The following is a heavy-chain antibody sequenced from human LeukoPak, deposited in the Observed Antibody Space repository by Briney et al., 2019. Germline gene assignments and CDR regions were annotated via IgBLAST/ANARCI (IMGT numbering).Heavy chain of an antibody. CDR3: ARHGAVAGRGGYYFDC. D-gene: IGHD6-19*01. CDR1: SGSISSNY. V-gene: IGHV4-59*08. Sequence: PSETLSLTCTVSSGSISSNYWSWVRQPPGKGLEWIGYIYYSGSTNYNPSLKSRVTISVDTSKKEFSLKLSSVTAADTAVYYCARHGAVAGRGGYYFDCWGQGTLVTVSS. J-gene: IGHJ4*02. CDR2: IYYSGST.